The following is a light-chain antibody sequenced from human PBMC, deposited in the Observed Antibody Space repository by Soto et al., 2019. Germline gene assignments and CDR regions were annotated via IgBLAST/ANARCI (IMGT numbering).Light chain of an antibody. CDR3: QSYDNSLSGYV. CDR2: GNT. V-gene: IGLV1-40*01. CDR1: SSNIGADYG. J-gene: IGLJ1*01. Sequence: QSVLTQPPSVSGAPGQRVTISCTGSSSNIGADYGVHWYQQLPGTAPKLLIYGNTNRPSGVPDRFSVSKSGTSASLAITGLQTDDDADYYCQSYDNSLSGYVFGTGTKVTVL.